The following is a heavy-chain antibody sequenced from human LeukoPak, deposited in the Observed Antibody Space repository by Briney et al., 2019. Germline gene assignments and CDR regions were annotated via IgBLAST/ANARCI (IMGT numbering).Heavy chain of an antibody. J-gene: IGHJ6*03. V-gene: IGHV3-33*06. D-gene: IGHD6-19*01. CDR1: GFTFSSYG. CDR3: AKAGGWYEQYYYYYMDV. CDR2: IWYDGSNK. Sequence: GSLRLSCAASGFTFSSYGMHWVRQAPGKGLEWVAVIWYDGSNKYYADSVKGRFTISRDNSKNTLYLQMNSLRAEDTAVYYCAKAGGWYEQYYYYYMDVWGKGTTVTVSS.